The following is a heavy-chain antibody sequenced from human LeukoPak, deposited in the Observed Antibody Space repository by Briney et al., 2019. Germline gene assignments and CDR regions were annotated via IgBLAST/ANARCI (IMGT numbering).Heavy chain of an antibody. CDR2: INPNSGGT. Sequence: GASVKVSCKASGYTFTGYYMHWVRQAPGQGLEWMGWINPNSGGTNYAQKFQGWVTMTRDTSISTAYMELSRLRSDDTAVYYCARGIAAAGWAFDYWGQGTLVTVSS. CDR1: GYTFTGYY. D-gene: IGHD6-13*01. V-gene: IGHV1-2*04. J-gene: IGHJ4*02. CDR3: ARGIAAAGWAFDY.